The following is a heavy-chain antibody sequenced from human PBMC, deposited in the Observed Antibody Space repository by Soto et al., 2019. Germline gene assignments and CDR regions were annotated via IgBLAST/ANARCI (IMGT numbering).Heavy chain of an antibody. CDR1: GFTFRMYT. V-gene: IGHV3-64D*06. D-gene: IGHD6-13*01. CDR2: ISDSGGGS. J-gene: IGHJ4*02. Sequence: GGSLRLSCSASGFTFRMYTMLWVRQAPGKGLEYVAAISDSGGGSYYADSVKGRFGISRDDPKNTLFLQMYSLRPEDTAVYYCVTEYSSGWSEIYWGQGTLVTVSS. CDR3: VTEYSSGWSEIY.